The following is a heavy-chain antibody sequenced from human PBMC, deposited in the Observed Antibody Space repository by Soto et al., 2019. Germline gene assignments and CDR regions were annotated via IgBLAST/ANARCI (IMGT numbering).Heavy chain of an antibody. CDR3: AKDEQLRILYYYYYGMDV. J-gene: IGHJ6*02. V-gene: IGHV3-30*18. D-gene: IGHD6-6*01. Sequence: VQLVESGGGLVQPGGSLRLSCAASGFTFSSYGMHWVRQAPGKGLEWVAVISYDGSNKYYADSVKGRFTISRDNSKNTLYLQMNSLRAEDTAVYYCAKDEQLRILYYYYYGMDVWGQWTTVTVSS. CDR2: ISYDGSNK. CDR1: GFTFSSYG.